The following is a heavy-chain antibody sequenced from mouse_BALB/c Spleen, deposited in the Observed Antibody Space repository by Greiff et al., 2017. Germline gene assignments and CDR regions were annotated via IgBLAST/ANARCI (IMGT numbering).Heavy chain of an antibody. CDR1: GYTFTSYT. D-gene: IGHD1-1*01. V-gene: IGHV1-4*01. CDR3: ARGIYYYGSSPYFDY. J-gene: IGHJ2*01. Sequence: VQRVESGAELARPGASVKMSCKASGYTFTSYTMHWVKQRPGQGLEWIGYINPSSGYTNYNQKFKDKATLTADKSSSTAYMQLSSLTSEDSAVYYCARGIYYYGSSPYFDYWGQGTTLTVSS. CDR2: INPSSGYT.